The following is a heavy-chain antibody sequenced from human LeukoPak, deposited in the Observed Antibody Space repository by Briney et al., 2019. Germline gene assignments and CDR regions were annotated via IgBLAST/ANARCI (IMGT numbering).Heavy chain of an antibody. CDR3: ARGVVVSPLDY. CDR1: RGTFSSYA. D-gene: IGHD3-22*01. CDR2: IIPILGIA. J-gene: IGHJ4*02. V-gene: IGHV1-69*04. Sequence: GASVKVSCKASRGTFSSYAISWVRQAPGQGLEWMGRIIPILGIANYAQKFQGRVTITADKSTSTAYMELSSLRSEDTAVYYCARGVVVSPLDYWGQGTLVTVSS.